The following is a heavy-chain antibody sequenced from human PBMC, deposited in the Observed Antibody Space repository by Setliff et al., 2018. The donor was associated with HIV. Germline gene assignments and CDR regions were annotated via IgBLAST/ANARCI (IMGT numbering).Heavy chain of an antibody. CDR2: TNPNSGNT. CDR1: GYTFTSYD. J-gene: IGHJ3*02. V-gene: IGHV1-8*01. Sequence: GASVKVSCKASGYTFTSYDINWVRQATGQGLEWMGWTNPNSGNTGYAQKFQGRVTMTRNTSISTAYMELSSLRSEDTAVYYCAIGYGYSGSYYGAFDIWGQGTMVTV. CDR3: AIGYGYSGSYYGAFDI. D-gene: IGHD1-26*01.